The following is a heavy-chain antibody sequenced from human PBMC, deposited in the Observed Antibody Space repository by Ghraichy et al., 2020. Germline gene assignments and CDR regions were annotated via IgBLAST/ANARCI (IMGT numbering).Heavy chain of an antibody. CDR2: IYYSGST. D-gene: IGHD6-13*01. CDR1: GGSISSSSYY. CDR3: ASPGIAAAGTPYYYYGMDV. Sequence: SETLSLTCTVSGGSISSSSYYWGWIRQPPGKGLEWIGSIYYSGSTYYNPSLKSRVTISVDTSKNQFSLKLSSVTAADTAVYYCASPGIAAAGTPYYYYGMDVWGQGTTVTVSS. J-gene: IGHJ6*02. V-gene: IGHV4-39*07.